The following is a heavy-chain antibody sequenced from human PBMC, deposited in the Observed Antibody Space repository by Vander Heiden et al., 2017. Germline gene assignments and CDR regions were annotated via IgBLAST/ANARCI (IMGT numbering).Heavy chain of an antibody. V-gene: IGHV3-9*01. CDR2: ISWNSGSI. Sequence: EVQLVESGGGLVQPGRSLRLYCAASGLTFDDYAMHWVRQATGKGLEWVSGISWNSGSIGYADSVKGRFTTSRDNAKNSLDLQMNSLGAEDTALYYCAKGGRVAVAGTVDYWGQGTLVTVSS. CDR1: GLTFDDYA. D-gene: IGHD6-19*01. CDR3: AKGGRVAVAGTVDY. J-gene: IGHJ4*02.